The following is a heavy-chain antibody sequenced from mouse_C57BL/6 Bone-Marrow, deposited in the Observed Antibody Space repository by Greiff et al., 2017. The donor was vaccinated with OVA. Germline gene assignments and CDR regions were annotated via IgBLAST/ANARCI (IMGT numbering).Heavy chain of an antibody. D-gene: IGHD2-5*01. CDR2: IRSKSNNYAT. V-gene: IGHV10-1*01. CDR1: GFSFNTYA. Sequence: EVKLVESGGGLVQPKGSLKLSCAASGFSFNTYAMNWVRQAPGKGLEWVARIRSKSNNYATYYADSVKDRFTISRDDSESMLYLQMNNLKTEDTAMYYCVRHEAPYYSNYYAMDYWGQGTSVTVSS. J-gene: IGHJ4*01. CDR3: VRHEAPYYSNYYAMDY.